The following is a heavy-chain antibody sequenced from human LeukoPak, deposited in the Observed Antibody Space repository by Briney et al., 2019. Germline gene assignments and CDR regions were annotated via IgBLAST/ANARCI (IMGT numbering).Heavy chain of an antibody. J-gene: IGHJ4*02. V-gene: IGHV4-59*01. CDR2: ISDSGST. D-gene: IGHD6-13*01. Sequence: PSETLSLTCTVPGDSISSYYWSWIRQPPGKGREWIGYISDSGSTNYNPPLKSRVTLSVDTSKNQFSLKLSSVTAADTAVYYCARGASSWYFWGQGTLVTVSS. CDR1: GDSISSYY. CDR3: ARGASSWYF.